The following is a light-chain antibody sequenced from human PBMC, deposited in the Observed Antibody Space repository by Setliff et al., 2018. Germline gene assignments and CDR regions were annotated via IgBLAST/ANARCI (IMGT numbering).Light chain of an antibody. CDR3: SSYTSRSTYI. Sequence: SVLAQPPSVSGSPGQSVTISCTGTSSDVGNYDRVSWYQQAPGTAPKLMIYEVSSRPSGVPDRFSGSKSGNTASLTISGLQADDEADYYCSSYTSRSTYIFGTGTKGTVL. V-gene: IGLV2-18*02. CDR2: EVS. CDR1: SSDVGNYDR. J-gene: IGLJ1*01.